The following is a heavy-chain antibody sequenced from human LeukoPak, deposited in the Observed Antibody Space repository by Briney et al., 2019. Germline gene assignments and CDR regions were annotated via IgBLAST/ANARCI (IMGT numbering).Heavy chain of an antibody. J-gene: IGHJ3*02. CDR1: GFTPTSYA. CDR2: ISGRGGRT. Sequence: RGSLRLSCVPSGFTPTSYAMSWVRQAPGKGLEWVSAISGRGGRTYYADSVKGRFTLSRDNSKNALYLQMNSLRAEDTAVYYCAKDRAFLVAGTHAFDIWGQGTMVTVSS. CDR3: AKDRAFLVAGTHAFDI. D-gene: IGHD6-19*01. V-gene: IGHV3-23*01.